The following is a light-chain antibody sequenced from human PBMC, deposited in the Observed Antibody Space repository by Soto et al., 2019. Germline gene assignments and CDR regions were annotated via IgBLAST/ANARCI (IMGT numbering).Light chain of an antibody. CDR1: QSISNY. V-gene: IGKV1-39*01. CDR3: QQSYGTPLT. Sequence: DMEMTQSPSSLSASVGDRVNITCRASQSISNYLNWYQHKPGKVPKLLIYAASSLQSWVPTRFSCSGSGTDFTLTINSLHPEDFATYYCQQSYGTPLTFGGGTKIEIK. J-gene: IGKJ4*01. CDR2: AAS.